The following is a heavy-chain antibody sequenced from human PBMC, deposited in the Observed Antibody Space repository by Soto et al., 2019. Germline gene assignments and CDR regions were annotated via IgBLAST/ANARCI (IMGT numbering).Heavy chain of an antibody. Sequence: EVQLAESGGGLVQPGGSLRLSCAASGFTFSSYWMSWVRQAPGKGLEWVANINQDGGEKYCVDSVKGRFTISRDNAKNYLFLQMNSLRAADTAAYYCARRGAWYFDYWGQGTLATVSS. D-gene: IGHD3-16*01. J-gene: IGHJ4*02. CDR3: ARRGAWYFDY. CDR1: GFTFSSYW. CDR2: INQDGGEK. V-gene: IGHV3-7*05.